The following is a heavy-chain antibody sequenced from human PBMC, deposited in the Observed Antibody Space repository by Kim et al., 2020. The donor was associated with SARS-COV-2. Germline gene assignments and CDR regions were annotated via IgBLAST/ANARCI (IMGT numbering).Heavy chain of an antibody. CDR3: AILDSGIDY. CDR1: GYTFTTYG. D-gene: IGHD3-10*01. Sequence: ALVKVSCKTSGYTFTTYGIDWVRQAPGQGFEWMGWISAYNGNTKYAQKFQGRVTVTTDTSTSTAHMELRSLKSDDTAVYYCAILDSGIDYWGQGTLVTVSS. J-gene: IGHJ4*02. V-gene: IGHV1-18*04. CDR2: ISAYNGNT.